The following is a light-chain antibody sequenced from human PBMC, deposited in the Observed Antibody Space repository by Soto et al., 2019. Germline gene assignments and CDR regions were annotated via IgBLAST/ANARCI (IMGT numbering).Light chain of an antibody. Sequence: EIVLTQSPATLSLSPGERATLSCRASQSVTRYLAWYQQRPGQAPRLLIYDASSRATGIPARFSGSGTGTDFTRTISSLEPEDVAVYYCQQRSYWSTFGGVTKVEIK. CDR2: DAS. J-gene: IGKJ4*01. CDR1: QSVTRY. V-gene: IGKV3-11*01. CDR3: QQRSYWST.